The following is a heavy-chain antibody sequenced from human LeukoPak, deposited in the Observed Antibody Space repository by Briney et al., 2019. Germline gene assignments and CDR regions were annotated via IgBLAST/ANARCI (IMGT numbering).Heavy chain of an antibody. Sequence: ASVKVSCKASGYTFTSYGISWVRQAPGQGLEWMGWISAYNGNTNYSQKFQGRVTMTTDTSTSTAYMDLRSLRSDDTAMYYCARGFYYDSGGHDAFDIWGQGTKVTVSS. CDR1: GYTFTSYG. V-gene: IGHV1-18*01. D-gene: IGHD3-22*01. J-gene: IGHJ3*02. CDR2: ISAYNGNT. CDR3: ARGFYYDSGGHDAFDI.